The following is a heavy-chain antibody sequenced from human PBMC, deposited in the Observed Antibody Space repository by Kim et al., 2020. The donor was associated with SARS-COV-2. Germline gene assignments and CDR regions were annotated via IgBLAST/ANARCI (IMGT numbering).Heavy chain of an antibody. Sequence: ASVKVSCKASGYTFTSYAMNWVRQAPGQGLEWMGWINTNTGNPTYAQGFTGRFVFSLDTSVSTAYLQISSLKAEDTAVYYCARVEHSSNLNYYYYYGMDVWGQGTTVTVSS. CDR1: GYTFTSYA. D-gene: IGHD6-6*01. V-gene: IGHV7-4-1*02. CDR2: INTNTGNP. CDR3: ARVEHSSNLNYYYYYGMDV. J-gene: IGHJ6*02.